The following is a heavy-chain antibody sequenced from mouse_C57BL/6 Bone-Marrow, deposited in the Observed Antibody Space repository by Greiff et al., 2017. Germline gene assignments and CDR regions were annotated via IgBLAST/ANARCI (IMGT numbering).Heavy chain of an antibody. CDR2: IDPSDSYT. V-gene: IGHV1-69*01. CDR3: ARESYYEFAY. D-gene: IGHD2-10*01. CDR1: GYTFTSYW. J-gene: IGHJ3*01. Sequence: VQLQQPGAELVMPGASVKLSCKASGYTFTSYWMHWVKQRPGQGLEWIGEIDPSDSYTNYNQKFKGKSTLTVDKSSSQGYMQLSSLTAEDSAVYYCARESYYEFAYGDQGTMVTVSA.